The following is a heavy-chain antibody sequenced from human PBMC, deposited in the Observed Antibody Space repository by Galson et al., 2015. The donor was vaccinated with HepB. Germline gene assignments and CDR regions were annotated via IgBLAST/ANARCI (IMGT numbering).Heavy chain of an antibody. V-gene: IGHV3-15*01. CDR2: IKSRTEGGIT. CDR1: GFTFNNAW. D-gene: IGHD2-2*01. J-gene: IGHJ4*02. CDR3: TTEGGFVVRPAAVFDY. Sequence: SLRLSCAASGFTFNNAWMSWVRQAPGKGLEWVGRIKSRTEGGITDYAAPVKGRFTISRDDSRNMVYLQMNGLKTEDTAVYYCTTEGGFVVRPAAVFDYWGQGTLVTVSS.